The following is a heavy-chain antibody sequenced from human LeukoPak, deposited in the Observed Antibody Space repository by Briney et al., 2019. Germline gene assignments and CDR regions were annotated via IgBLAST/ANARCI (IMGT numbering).Heavy chain of an antibody. Sequence: ASAKVYCKASGYTFTSYGISWGRQAPGQGLEWMGWISAYNGNTNYAQKLQGRVTMTTDTSTSTAYMELRSLRSDDTAVYYCAREGLGHDAFDIWGQGTMVTVSS. CDR1: GYTFTSYG. CDR3: AREGLGHDAFDI. V-gene: IGHV1-18*04. J-gene: IGHJ3*02. D-gene: IGHD6-19*01. CDR2: ISAYNGNT.